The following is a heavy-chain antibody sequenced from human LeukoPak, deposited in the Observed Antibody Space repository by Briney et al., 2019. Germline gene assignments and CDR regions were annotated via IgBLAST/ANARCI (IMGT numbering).Heavy chain of an antibody. CDR2: IYYSGST. Sequence: PSETLSLTCTVSGGXISSGGYYWSWIRQHPGKCLEWIGYIYYSGSTYYNPSLKSRATISVDTSKNQFSLKLSSVTAADTAVYYCAREYVDTSLLGEYYYYGMDVWGQGTTVTVSS. V-gene: IGHV4-31*03. CDR1: GGXISSGGYY. CDR3: AREYVDTSLLGEYYYYGMDV. J-gene: IGHJ6*02. D-gene: IGHD5-18*01.